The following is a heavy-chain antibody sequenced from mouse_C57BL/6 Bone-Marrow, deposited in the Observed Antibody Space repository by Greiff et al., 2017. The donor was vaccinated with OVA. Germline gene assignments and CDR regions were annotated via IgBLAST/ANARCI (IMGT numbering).Heavy chain of an antibody. Sequence: QVQLQQPGAELVKPGASVKLSCKASGYTFTSYWMHWVKQRPGQGLEWIGMIHPNSGSTNYNEKFKSKATLTVDKSSSTAYMQLSSLTSEDSAVYYCADGNSYYYAMDYWGQGTSVTVSS. D-gene: IGHD2-1*01. V-gene: IGHV1-64*01. CDR2: IHPNSGST. CDR1: GYTFTSYW. J-gene: IGHJ4*01. CDR3: ADGNSYYYAMDY.